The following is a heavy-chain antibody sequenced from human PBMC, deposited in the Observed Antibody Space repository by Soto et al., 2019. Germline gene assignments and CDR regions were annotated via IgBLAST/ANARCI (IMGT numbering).Heavy chain of an antibody. CDR2: INHSGST. J-gene: IGHJ4*02. V-gene: IGHV4-34*01. CDR3: ARDDTAPAATGRNYFDY. D-gene: IGHD2-15*01. Sequence: QVQLQQCGAGLLKPSETLSLTCAVYGGSFSGYYWSWIRQPPGKGLEWIGEINHSGSTNYNPSLKSRVTISVDTSKTQFSLKLSSVTAADTAVYYCARDDTAPAATGRNYFDYWGQGTLVTVSS. CDR1: GGSFSGYY.